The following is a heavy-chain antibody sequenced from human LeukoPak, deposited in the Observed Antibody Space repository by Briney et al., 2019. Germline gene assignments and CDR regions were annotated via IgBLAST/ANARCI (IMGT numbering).Heavy chain of an antibody. CDR1: GGSFSGYY. CDR2: INHSGST. D-gene: IGHD2-15*01. J-gene: IGHJ4*02. CDR3: ARVYCSGGSCEGGYFDY. V-gene: IGHV4-34*01. Sequence: SETLSLTCAVYGGSFSGYYWSWIRQPPGKGLEWIGEINHSGSTNYNPSLKSRVTISVDTSKNQFSLMLSSVTAADTAVYYCARVYCSGGSCEGGYFDYWGQGTLVTVSS.